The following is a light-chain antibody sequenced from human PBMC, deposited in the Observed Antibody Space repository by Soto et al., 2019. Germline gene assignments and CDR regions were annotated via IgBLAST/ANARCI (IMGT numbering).Light chain of an antibody. J-gene: IGKJ5*01. V-gene: IGKV3-11*01. Sequence: TQSPATLSVSPWERAALSCSASQSVSTNLAWYQQKPGQPPRLLMYDASTRATGIPARFSGSGSGTDFTLTISSLESEDFAVYYCQQRSNWPPITFGQVTRLEIK. CDR3: QQRSNWPPIT. CDR2: DAS. CDR1: QSVSTN.